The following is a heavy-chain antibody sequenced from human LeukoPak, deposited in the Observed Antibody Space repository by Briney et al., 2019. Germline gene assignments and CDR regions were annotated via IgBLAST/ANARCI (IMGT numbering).Heavy chain of an antibody. D-gene: IGHD2-15*01. J-gene: IGHJ4*02. CDR2: IYYSGST. CDR1: GGSISSSSYY. CDR3: AREVCSGGTCQHGFDY. V-gene: IGHV4-39*07. Sequence: PSETLSLTCTVSGGSISSSSYYWGWIRQPPGKGLEWIGSIYYSGSTYYNPSLKSRVTISVDTSKNQFSLKLSSVTAADTAVYYCAREVCSGGTCQHGFDYWGQGTLVTVSS.